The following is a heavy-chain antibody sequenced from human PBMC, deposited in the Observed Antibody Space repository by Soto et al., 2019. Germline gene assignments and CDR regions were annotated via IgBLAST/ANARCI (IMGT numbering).Heavy chain of an antibody. V-gene: IGHV1-8*01. Sequence: QVQLVQSGAEVKKPGASVRVSCKASGYAFTTYNINWLRQAAGQGLEWIGWTNPNSGHTGYAQKFQVRVTMTRDTSTNTAYMELSSLRSEDTAVYYCTRGHNWFDPWGQGTLVIVSS. CDR2: TNPNSGHT. CDR3: TRGHNWFDP. CDR1: GYAFTTYN. J-gene: IGHJ5*02.